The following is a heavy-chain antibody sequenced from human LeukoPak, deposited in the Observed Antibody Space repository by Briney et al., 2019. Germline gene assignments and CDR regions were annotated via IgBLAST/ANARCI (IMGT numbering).Heavy chain of an antibody. V-gene: IGHV4-39*07. J-gene: IGHJ4*02. CDR3: ARGDSYGPLSIDY. D-gene: IGHD5-18*01. CDR1: GGSISSSSYY. CDR2: IYHSGST. Sequence: SETLSLTCTVSGGSISSSSYYWGWIRQPPGKGLEWIGSIYHSGSTYCNPSLKSRVTISVDTSKNQFSLKLSSVTAADTAVYYCARGDSYGPLSIDYWGQGTLVTVSS.